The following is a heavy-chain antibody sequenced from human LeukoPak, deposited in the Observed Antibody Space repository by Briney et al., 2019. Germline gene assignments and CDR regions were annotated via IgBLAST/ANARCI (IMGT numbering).Heavy chain of an antibody. J-gene: IGHJ4*02. Sequence: KMSGPTLVNPTQTLTLTCTFSGFSLSTSGVGVGWIRQPPGKALEWLALIFWDDGKRYSPSLRSRLTITKDTSKNLVVLTMTNMDPVDTATYYCAHRAGVDGDLDYWGQGTLVTVSS. CDR2: IFWDDGK. V-gene: IGHV2-5*02. D-gene: IGHD4-17*01. CDR1: GFSLSTSGVG. CDR3: AHRAGVDGDLDY.